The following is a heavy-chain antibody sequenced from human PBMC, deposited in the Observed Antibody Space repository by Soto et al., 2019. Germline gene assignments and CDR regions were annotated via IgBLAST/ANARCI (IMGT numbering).Heavy chain of an antibody. Sequence: SETLSLTCTVSGGSISSYFWSWIRQPPGKGLEWIGYIYYSGRTNYNPSLKSRVTVSIDTSKNQFSLKLTSVTAADTAVYYCARGVSENVWFDSWGQGTLVTVSS. CDR1: GGSISSYF. CDR3: ARGVSENVWFDS. CDR2: IYYSGRT. V-gene: IGHV4-59*01. J-gene: IGHJ5*01. D-gene: IGHD1-26*01.